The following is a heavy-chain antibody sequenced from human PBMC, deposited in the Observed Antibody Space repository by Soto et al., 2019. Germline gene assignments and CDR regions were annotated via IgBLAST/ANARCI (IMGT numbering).Heavy chain of an antibody. CDR2: IDRDDDK. D-gene: IGHD2-15*01. V-gene: IGHV2-70*04. CDR3: ARIEGSGSAFDI. Sequence: SGPTLVNPTQTLTLTCTFSGFSLSTSGVGVGWIRQPPGKALEWLARIDRDDDKFYNISLKTRLTISKDTSKNQVVLTMTNMDPVDTATYYCARIEGSGSAFDIWGQGTMVTVSS. J-gene: IGHJ3*02. CDR1: GFSLSTSGVG.